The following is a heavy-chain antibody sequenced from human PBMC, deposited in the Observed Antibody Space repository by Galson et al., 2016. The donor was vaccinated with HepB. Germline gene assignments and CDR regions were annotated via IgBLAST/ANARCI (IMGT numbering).Heavy chain of an antibody. CDR1: GGSVSSGTNY. D-gene: IGHD2-2*01. CDR3: ATFSAELPAPIQNDF. V-gene: IGHV4-39*07. CDR2: INPSGGS. J-gene: IGHJ4*02. Sequence: ETLSLTCTVSGGSVSSGTNYWGWIRQPPGKGLEWIGEINPSGGSNYNPSLKSRVTISVDTSKNQFSLKLNSVTAADAAVYYCATFSAELPAPIQNDFWGQGTLVTVSS.